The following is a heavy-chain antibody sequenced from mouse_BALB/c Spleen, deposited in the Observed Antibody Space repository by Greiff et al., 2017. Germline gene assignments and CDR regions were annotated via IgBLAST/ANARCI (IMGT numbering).Heavy chain of an antibody. CDR3: NAANGYDHYAMDY. J-gene: IGHJ4*01. CDR1: GFNITDYY. D-gene: IGHD2-2*01. Sequence: EVQLQQSGAELVRPGALVKLSCKASGFNITDYYMHWVKQRPEQGLEWIGWIDPENGNTIYDPKFQGKASITADTSSNTAYLQLSSLTSEDTAVYYCNAANGYDHYAMDYWGQGTSVTVSA. CDR2: IDPENGNT. V-gene: IGHV14-1*02.